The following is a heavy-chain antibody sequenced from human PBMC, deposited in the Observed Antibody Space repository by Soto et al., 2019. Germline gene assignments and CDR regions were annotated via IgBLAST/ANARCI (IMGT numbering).Heavy chain of an antibody. CDR1: GFTFSSYS. V-gene: IGHV3-21*01. D-gene: IGHD2-15*01. CDR3: ARDEVVAATLHYYYMDV. Sequence: EVQLVESGGGLVKPGGSLRISCAASGFTFSSYSMNWVRQAPGKGLEWVSSISSSSSYIYYADSVKGRFTISRDNAKNSLYLQMNSLRAEDTAVYYCARDEVVAATLHYYYMDVWGKGTTVTVSS. CDR2: ISSSSSYI. J-gene: IGHJ6*03.